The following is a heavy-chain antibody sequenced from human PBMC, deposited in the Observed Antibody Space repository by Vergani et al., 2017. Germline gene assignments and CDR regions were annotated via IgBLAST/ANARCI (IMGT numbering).Heavy chain of an antibody. D-gene: IGHD3-16*01. V-gene: IGHV1-69*04. CDR2: IIPILGIA. J-gene: IGHJ6*03. CDR1: GGTFSSYA. Sequence: QVQLVQSGAEVKKPGASVKVSCKASGGTFSSYAISWVRQAPGQGLEWMGRIIPILGIANYAQKFQGRVTITADESTSTAYMELSSLRSEDTAVYYCARGHYDSWIDYYYYYMDVWGKGTTVTVSS. CDR3: ARGHYDSWIDYYYYYMDV.